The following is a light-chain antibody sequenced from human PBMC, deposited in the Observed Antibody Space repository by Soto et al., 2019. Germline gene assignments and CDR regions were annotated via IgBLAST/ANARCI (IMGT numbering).Light chain of an antibody. V-gene: IGLV2-14*03. CDR2: DVS. Sequence: QSALPQPASVSGSPGQSITISCPGTSSNVGGYNYVSWYQQHPGKAPKLMIYDVSNRPSGVSNRFSGSKSGNTASLTISGLQAEDEADYYCSSYTSSSTLVFGGGTKVTVL. J-gene: IGLJ2*01. CDR3: SSYTSSSTLV. CDR1: SSNVGGYNY.